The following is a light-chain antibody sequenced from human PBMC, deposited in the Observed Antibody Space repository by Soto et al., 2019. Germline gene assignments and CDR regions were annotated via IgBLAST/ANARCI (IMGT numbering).Light chain of an antibody. CDR1: SSDVGNHNL. Sequence: QSALTQPASVYGSPGQSITISCTGTSSDVGNHNLVSWYQHHPGKAPKLMIYEGTKRPSGVSNRFSGSKSGNTASLTISGLQAEDEAEYHCCSYAGSRIVVFGGGTKLTVL. CDR3: CSYAGSRIVV. J-gene: IGLJ2*01. CDR2: EGT. V-gene: IGLV2-23*01.